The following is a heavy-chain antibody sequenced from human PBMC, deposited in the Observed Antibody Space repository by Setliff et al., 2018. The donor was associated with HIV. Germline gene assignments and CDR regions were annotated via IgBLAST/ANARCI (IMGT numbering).Heavy chain of an antibody. D-gene: IGHD4-4*01. CDR1: GYTFSIYW. CDR2: LYPDDSDT. CDR3: ARAPNSPSYSNIWYADH. Sequence: GESLKISCQTPGYTFSIYWIGWVRQKPGKGLEWMATLYPDDSDTRYSPSFQGQVTISADKSIGTAYLQWRSLKASDTAMYFCARAPNSPSYSNIWYADHWGQGTLVTVSS. J-gene: IGHJ5*02. V-gene: IGHV5-51*01.